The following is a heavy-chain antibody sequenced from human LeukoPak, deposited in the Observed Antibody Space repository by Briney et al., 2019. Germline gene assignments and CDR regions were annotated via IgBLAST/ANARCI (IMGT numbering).Heavy chain of an antibody. J-gene: IGHJ2*01. CDR2: IYSGGNT. CDR3: ARGRPNWYFDL. Sequence: GGSLRLSCAASGLTVLGNYMSWVRQAPGRGLDWVSIIYSGGNTYYADSVKGRFTISRDNSKNTLYLQMNSLRAEDTAMYYCARGRPNWYFDLWGRGTLVTVSS. V-gene: IGHV3-53*01. CDR1: GLTVLGNY.